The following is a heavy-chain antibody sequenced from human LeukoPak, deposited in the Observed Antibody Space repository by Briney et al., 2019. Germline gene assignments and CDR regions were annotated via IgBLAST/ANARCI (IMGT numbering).Heavy chain of an antibody. CDR3: AKDYEPLVGVHRWGDWFDP. D-gene: IGHD1-26*01. V-gene: IGHV3-23*01. J-gene: IGHJ5*02. Sequence: GGSLRLSCAASGFTFSTYAMTCVRQAPGKGLEWVSLISGTGGSTYYADSVKGRFTISRDNSKNTLYLQMNSLSAEDTAVYYCAKDYEPLVGVHRWGDWFDPWGQGTLVTVSS. CDR1: GFTFSTYA. CDR2: ISGTGGST.